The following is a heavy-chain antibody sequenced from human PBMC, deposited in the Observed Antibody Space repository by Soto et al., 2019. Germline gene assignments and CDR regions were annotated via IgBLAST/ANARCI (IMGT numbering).Heavy chain of an antibody. V-gene: IGHV3-13*01. D-gene: IGHD6-6*01. CDR3: ARGGQLVTPDWYFDL. CDR1: GFTFSSYD. J-gene: IGHJ2*01. CDR2: IGTAGDT. Sequence: EVQLVESGGGLVQPGGSLRLSCAASGFTFSSYDMHWVRQATGKGLEWVSAIGTAGDTYYPGSVKGRFTISRENAKNSLYLPMTSLRAGDTAVYYCARGGQLVTPDWYFDLWGRGTLVTVSS.